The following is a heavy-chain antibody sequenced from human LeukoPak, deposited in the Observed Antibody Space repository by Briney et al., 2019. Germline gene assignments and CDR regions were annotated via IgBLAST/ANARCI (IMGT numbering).Heavy chain of an antibody. V-gene: IGHV3-23*01. J-gene: IGHJ4*02. CDR3: ANSNWNTFDY. CDR1: GITFSSYV. Sequence: GSLRLSCAASGITFSSYVVNWVRQAPGKGLEWVSGISGSGGTTYYADSVKGRFTISRDSSKNTLYLQMNSLRADDTAVYYCANSNWNTFDYWGQGTLVTVSS. CDR2: ISGSGGTT. D-gene: IGHD1/OR15-1a*01.